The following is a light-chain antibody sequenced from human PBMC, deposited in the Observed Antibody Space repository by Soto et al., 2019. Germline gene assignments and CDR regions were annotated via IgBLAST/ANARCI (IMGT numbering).Light chain of an antibody. J-gene: IGKJ2*01. CDR3: QQRNSYPRT. Sequence: EIVMTQSPSTLSVSKGERATISCRASQSVSSNLAWYQQKPGQAPSLLIYGAFTRATGIPARFSGSGSGTEFTLTITSLQPEDSATYYCQQRNSYPRTLGQGTKVDIK. CDR2: GAF. V-gene: IGKV3-15*01. CDR1: QSVSSN.